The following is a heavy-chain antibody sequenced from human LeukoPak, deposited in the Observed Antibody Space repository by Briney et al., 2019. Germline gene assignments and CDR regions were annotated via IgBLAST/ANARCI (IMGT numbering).Heavy chain of an antibody. D-gene: IGHD2-8*01. CDR1: RGYISSSSYY. CDR3: VRLSRRCTNGVCYRFDY. CDR2: IYYSGST. Sequence: SETLSLTCTVSRGYISSSSYYWGWIRQPPGKGLEWIGSIYYSGSTYYNPSLKSRVTISVDTSKNQFSLKLSSVTAADTAVYYFVRLSRRCTNGVCYRFDYWGQGTLVTVSS. J-gene: IGHJ4*02. V-gene: IGHV4-39*01.